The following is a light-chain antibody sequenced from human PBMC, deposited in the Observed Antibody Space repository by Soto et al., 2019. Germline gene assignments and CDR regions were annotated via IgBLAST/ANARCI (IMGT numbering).Light chain of an antibody. Sequence: ENVLTQSPGTLSLSPGERATLSCRASQSFSSSYLAWYQQKPGQAPRLLIYGPSTRATGVPDRFRGSGSQTDFTLTISRLEPEDLAVYYCQQYGSLGTFGQGTRVEIK. CDR3: QQYGSLGT. CDR1: QSFSSSY. CDR2: GPS. V-gene: IGKV3-20*01. J-gene: IGKJ1*01.